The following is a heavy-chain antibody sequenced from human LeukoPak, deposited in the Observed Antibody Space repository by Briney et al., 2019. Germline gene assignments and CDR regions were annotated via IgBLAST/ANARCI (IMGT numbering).Heavy chain of an antibody. CDR2: IYTSGST. CDR3: ARERYDILTGYYTFDY. V-gene: IGHV4-4*07. CDR1: GGSISSYY. J-gene: IGHJ4*02. D-gene: IGHD3-9*01. Sequence: SETLSLTCTVSGGSISSYYWSWIRQPAGKGLERIGRIYTSGSTNYNPSLKSRVTMSVDTSKNQFSLKLSSVTAADTAVYYCARERYDILTGYYTFDYWGQGTLVTVSS.